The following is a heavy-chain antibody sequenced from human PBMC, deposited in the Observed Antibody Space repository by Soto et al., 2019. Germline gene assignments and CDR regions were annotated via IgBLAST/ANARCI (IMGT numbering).Heavy chain of an antibody. CDR3: VRGGNPYHYATSGPGTFDK. CDR2: TSFSGYT. Sequence: QVQLQESGPGLVKPSQTLSLTCTVSGDSVSGGDSYWSWIRQPPGKALEWIGYTSFSGYTSYSPSLKSRVTISVDMSKSQFSLRLTSVTAADTAIYCCVRGGNPYHYATSGPGTFDKWGQGTLVSVSS. CDR1: GDSVSGGDSY. V-gene: IGHV4-30-4*01. J-gene: IGHJ4*02. D-gene: IGHD3-22*01.